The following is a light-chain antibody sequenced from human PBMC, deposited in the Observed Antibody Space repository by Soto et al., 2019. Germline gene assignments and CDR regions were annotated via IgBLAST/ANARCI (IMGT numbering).Light chain of an antibody. J-gene: IGLJ1*01. CDR1: SSDVGGYNY. Sequence: QSVLTQPASVSGSPGQSITISCTGTSSDVGGYNYVSWYQQHPGKAPKLMIYDVSNRPSGVSNRFTGSKSGNTASLTISGLQAEYVFDYTCSSDTSNISLDVFVPVTKV. V-gene: IGLV2-14*01. CDR3: SSDTSNISLDV. CDR2: DVS.